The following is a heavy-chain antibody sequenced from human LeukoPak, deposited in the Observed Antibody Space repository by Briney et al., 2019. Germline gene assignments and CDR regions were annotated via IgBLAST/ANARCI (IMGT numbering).Heavy chain of an antibody. D-gene: IGHD2-15*01. CDR2: IYHSGST. Sequence: SGTLSLTCAVSGGSISSSNWWSWVRQPPGKGLEWIGEIYHSGSTNYNPSLKSRVTISVDTSKNQFSLKLSSVTAADTAVYYCVRLRKDIVVVIAATVWGQGTLVTVSS. CDR1: GGSISSSNW. CDR3: VRLRKDIVVVIAATV. V-gene: IGHV4-4*02. J-gene: IGHJ4*02.